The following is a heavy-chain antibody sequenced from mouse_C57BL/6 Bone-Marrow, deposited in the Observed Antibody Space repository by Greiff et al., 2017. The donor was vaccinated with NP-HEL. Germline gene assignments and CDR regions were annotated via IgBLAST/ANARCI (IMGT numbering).Heavy chain of an antibody. CDR1: GYSITSGYD. CDR3: ALGYDGYPFDY. CDR2: ISYSGST. J-gene: IGHJ2*01. Sequence: EVQLQESGPGMVKPSQSHSLTCTVTGYSITSGYDWHWIRHFPGNKLEWMGYISYSGSTNYNPSLKSRISITHDTSKNHFFLKLNSVTTEDTATYYCALGYDGYPFDYWGQGTTLTVSS. V-gene: IGHV3-1*01. D-gene: IGHD2-3*01.